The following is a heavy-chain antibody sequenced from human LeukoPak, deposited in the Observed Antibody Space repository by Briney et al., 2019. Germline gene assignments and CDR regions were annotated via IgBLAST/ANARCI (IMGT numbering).Heavy chain of an antibody. D-gene: IGHD3-10*01. CDR2: ISHHVNVK. CDR3: VREGYYESGSSPTFYFDF. J-gene: IGHJ4*02. CDR1: GFDFQNHV. V-gene: IGHV3-30-3*01. Sequence: GGSLRLSCAASGFDFQNHVIHWVRQVPGKGLEWVAVISHHVNVKFYADSVKGRLTISRDNSAKTVYLQMNSLRPDDAAVYYCVREGYYESGSSPTFYFDFWGQGTVVTVSS.